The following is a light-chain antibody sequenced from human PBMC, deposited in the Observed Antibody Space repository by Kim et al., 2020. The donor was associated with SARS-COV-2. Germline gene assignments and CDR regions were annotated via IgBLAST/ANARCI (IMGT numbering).Light chain of an antibody. V-gene: IGLV3-19*01. CDR2: GKN. CDR1: SLSSYY. CDR3: NSRDSNDNVV. J-gene: IGLJ2*01. Sequence: SSELTQDPAVSVALGQTVSITCQGDSLSSYYATWYQQKPGQAPILVIYGKNNRPSGIPDRFSGSSSGNTASLTITGTQAGDEADYYCNSRDSNDNVVFGGGTQLTVL.